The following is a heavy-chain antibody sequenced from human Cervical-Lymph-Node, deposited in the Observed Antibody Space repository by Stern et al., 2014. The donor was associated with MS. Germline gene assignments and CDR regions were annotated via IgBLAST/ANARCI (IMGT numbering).Heavy chain of an antibody. CDR3: ARTGTVVTSGYYYGMXX. D-gene: IGHD4-23*01. CDR2: INTGNGNR. V-gene: IGHV1-3*04. J-gene: IGHJ6*01. Sequence: QVQLVQSGAEVKKPGASVKVSCKTAGYNFTDYGIIWVRQAPGQRLEWMGWINTGNGNRRYSQKIQGRVTITRDTSASTAYMELSSLRSEDTAVYYCARTGTVVTSGYYYGMXXXXQGTTVTVSS. CDR1: GYNFTDYG.